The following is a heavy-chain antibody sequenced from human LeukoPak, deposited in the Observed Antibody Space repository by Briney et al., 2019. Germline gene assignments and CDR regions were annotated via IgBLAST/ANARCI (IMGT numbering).Heavy chain of an antibody. Sequence: GGSLRLSCAASGFTVSSNYMSWVRQAPGKGLEWVSVIYSGGSTYYADSVKGRFTISRDNSKNTLYLQMNSLRAEDTAVYYCASDGPDTAMVVDYWGQGTLVTVSS. CDR2: IYSGGST. V-gene: IGHV3-53*01. CDR1: GFTVSSNY. D-gene: IGHD5-18*01. J-gene: IGHJ4*02. CDR3: ASDGPDTAMVVDY.